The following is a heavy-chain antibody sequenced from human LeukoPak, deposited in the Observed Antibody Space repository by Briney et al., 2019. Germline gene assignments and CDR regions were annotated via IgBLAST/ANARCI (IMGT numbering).Heavy chain of an antibody. J-gene: IGHJ3*02. CDR2: IYTSGST. Sequence: SETLSLTCIVSGGSISSYYWSWIRQPAGKGLEWIGRIYTSGSTNYNPSLKSRVTISVDKSKNQFSLKLSSVTAADTALYYCARHSSYYYYLDIWGQGTIVTVSS. CDR1: GGSISSYY. CDR3: ARHSSYYYYLDI. V-gene: IGHV4-4*07. D-gene: IGHD3-22*01.